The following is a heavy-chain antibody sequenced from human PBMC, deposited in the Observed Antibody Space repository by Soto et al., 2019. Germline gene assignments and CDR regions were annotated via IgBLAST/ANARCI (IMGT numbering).Heavy chain of an antibody. Sequence: GASVKVSCKASGYTFTSYDINWVRQATGQGLEWMGWMNPNSGNTGYAQKFQGRVTMTRNTSISTAYMELSSLRSEDTAVYYCAGPRGGLKVRGVTSLDVWGKGTTVTVSS. J-gene: IGHJ6*04. D-gene: IGHD3-10*01. CDR2: MNPNSGNT. V-gene: IGHV1-8*01. CDR3: AGPRGGLKVRGVTSLDV. CDR1: GYTFTSYD.